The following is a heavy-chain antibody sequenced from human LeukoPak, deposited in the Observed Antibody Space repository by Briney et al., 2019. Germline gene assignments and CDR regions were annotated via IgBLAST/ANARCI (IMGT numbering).Heavy chain of an antibody. CDR2: IDNDGSST. Sequence: GGSLRLSCAASGFTFSGYWMLLVRQAPGKGPVWVSRIDNDGSSTTYADSVKGRFTISRDNAKNTLYLQMSSLRGEDTAVYYCARAAYMSSPDYWGQGTLVTVSS. CDR3: ARAAYMSSPDY. V-gene: IGHV3-74*01. J-gene: IGHJ4*02. D-gene: IGHD6-6*01. CDR1: GFTFSGYW.